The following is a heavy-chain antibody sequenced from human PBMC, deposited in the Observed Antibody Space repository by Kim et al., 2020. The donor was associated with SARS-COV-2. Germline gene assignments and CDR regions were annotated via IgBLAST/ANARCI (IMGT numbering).Heavy chain of an antibody. CDR2: INYDRST. CDR1: GAPVNGYY. J-gene: IGHJ4*02. D-gene: IGHD3-9*01. Sequence: SETLSLTCAVYGAPVNGYYWSWIRQPPGKGLEWIGEINYDRSTNYKPSLKSRVTMSLDSSKNHFSLSLTSLTAADTAVYYCARGRYVEWLYHRSPRYFDSWGQGNLVTVSS. CDR3: ARGRYVEWLYHRSPRYFDS. V-gene: IGHV4-34*01.